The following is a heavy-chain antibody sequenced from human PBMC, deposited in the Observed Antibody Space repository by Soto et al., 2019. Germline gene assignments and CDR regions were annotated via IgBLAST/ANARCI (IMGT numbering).Heavy chain of an antibody. D-gene: IGHD2-15*01. V-gene: IGHV1-69*06. CDR2: IIPIFGTA. J-gene: IGHJ4*02. CDR3: AGGLRVVAAATLDY. Sequence: QVQLVQSGAEVKKPGSSVKVSCKASGGTFSSYAISWVRQAPGQGLEWMGGIIPIFGTANYAQKFQGRVTITADKSTSTAYMELSSLRSEATAVYYCAGGLRVVAAATLDYWGQGTLVTVSS. CDR1: GGTFSSYA.